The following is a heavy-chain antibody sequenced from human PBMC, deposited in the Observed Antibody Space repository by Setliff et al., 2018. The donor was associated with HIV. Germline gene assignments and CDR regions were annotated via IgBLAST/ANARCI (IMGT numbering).Heavy chain of an antibody. CDR3: ARSPSYRSSWEYYFDY. J-gene: IGHJ4*02. D-gene: IGHD6-13*01. CDR2: IYTSRGT. CDR1: GGSISGYH. V-gene: IGHV4-4*09. Sequence: PSETLSLTCTVSGGSISGYHWNWLRQTPGKGLEWIGYIYTSRGTNYNHSLRTRVIISVDTSNQFSLKLSSVTAAAAAVYYCARSPSYRSSWEYYFDYWGQGRLVTVSS.